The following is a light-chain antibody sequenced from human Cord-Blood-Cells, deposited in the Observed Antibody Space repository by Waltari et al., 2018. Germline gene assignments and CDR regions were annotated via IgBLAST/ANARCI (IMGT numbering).Light chain of an antibody. CDR2: SNN. CDR3: AAWDDSLNGWV. V-gene: IGLV1-44*01. CDR1: SSNIGSTT. J-gene: IGLJ3*02. Sequence: QSVLTQPPSASGTPGQRVTISCSGSSSNIGSTTVNWYQQRPGTAPKLLIYSNNQRPSGVPDRFSGSKSGTSASLAISGLQSEDEADYYCAAWDDSLNGWVFGGGTKLTVL.